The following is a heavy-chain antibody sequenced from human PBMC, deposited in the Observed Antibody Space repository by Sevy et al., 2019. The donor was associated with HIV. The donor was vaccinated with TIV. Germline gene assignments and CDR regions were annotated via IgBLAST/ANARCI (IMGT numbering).Heavy chain of an antibody. Sequence: GGSLRLSCAASGFTFSNTWMSWVRQAPGKGLELVGRIKSKNDGGTTDYAAPLIGRFTFSRDDSKSTLYLRMNSLKTEDTAMYYCTTMGWHGGFDIWGQGTMVTVSS. CDR3: TTMGWHGGFDI. CDR1: GFTFSNTW. CDR2: IKSKNDGGTT. D-gene: IGHD4-17*01. J-gene: IGHJ3*02. V-gene: IGHV3-15*01.